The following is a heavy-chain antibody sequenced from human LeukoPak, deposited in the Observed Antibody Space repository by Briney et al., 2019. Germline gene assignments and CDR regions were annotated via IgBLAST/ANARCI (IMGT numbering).Heavy chain of an antibody. D-gene: IGHD6-19*01. J-gene: IGHJ6*03. Sequence: GGSLRLSCVVSGFIFSSYEMIWVRQAPGKGLEWVSCVSTSGSTIHYADSVEGRFTISRDNAKNPLYLQMNSLKAEDTAVYYCARDGFGVGGSGWSHNYYYYYMDVWGKGTTVTISS. CDR3: ARDGFGVGGSGWSHNYYYYYMDV. CDR2: VSTSGSTI. V-gene: IGHV3-48*03. CDR1: GFIFSSYE.